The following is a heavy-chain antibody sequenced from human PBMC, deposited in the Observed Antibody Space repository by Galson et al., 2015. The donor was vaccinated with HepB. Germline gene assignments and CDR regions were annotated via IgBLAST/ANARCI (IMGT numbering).Heavy chain of an antibody. V-gene: IGHV1-2*02. J-gene: IGHJ6*03. CDR1: GYTFTGYY. CDR2: INPNSGGT. CDR3: ARMVVVPAAMLGGYYMDV. D-gene: IGHD2-2*01. Sequence: SVKVSCKASGYTFTGYYMHWVRQAPGQGLEWMGWINPNSGGTNYAQKFQGRVTMTRDTSISTAYMELSRLRSDDTAVYYCARMVVVPAAMLGGYYMDVWGKGTTVTVSS.